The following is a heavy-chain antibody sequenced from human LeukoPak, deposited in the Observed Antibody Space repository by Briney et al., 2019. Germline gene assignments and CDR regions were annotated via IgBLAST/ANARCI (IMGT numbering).Heavy chain of an antibody. Sequence: GGSLRLSCAASGFTFSSYGMHWVRQAPGKGLEWVAFIRNDGSDKYYADSVKGRFTISRDNSKNTLYLQMNSLRTEDTAVYYCAKASGSSSYYVSYWGQGTLVTVSS. D-gene: IGHD2-2*01. V-gene: IGHV3-30*02. CDR3: AKASGSSSYYVSY. CDR2: IRNDGSDK. J-gene: IGHJ4*02. CDR1: GFTFSSYG.